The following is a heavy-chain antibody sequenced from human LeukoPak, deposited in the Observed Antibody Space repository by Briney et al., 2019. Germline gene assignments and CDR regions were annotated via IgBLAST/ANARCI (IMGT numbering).Heavy chain of an antibody. CDR3: ARSYYDFWSGYYRYFDY. J-gene: IGHJ4*02. CDR1: GGSISSYY. V-gene: IGHV4-59*01. CDR2: IYYSGST. D-gene: IGHD3-3*01. Sequence: SETLSLTCTVSGGSISSYYWSWIRQPPGKGLEWIGYIYYSGSTNYNPSLKSRVTISVDTSKNQFSLKLSSVTAADTAVYYCARSYYDFWSGYYRYFDYWGQGTLVTVSS.